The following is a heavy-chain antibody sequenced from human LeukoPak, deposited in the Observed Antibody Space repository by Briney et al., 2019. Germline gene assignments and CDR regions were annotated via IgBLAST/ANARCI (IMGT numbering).Heavy chain of an antibody. CDR1: GYTFTAYS. CDR2: MNTGNGNT. CDR3: AREHDFLSGYGMDV. V-gene: IGHV1-3*04. J-gene: IGHJ6*02. Sequence: GASVKVSCKASGYTFTAYSLHWVRQAPGQRLEWMGWMNTGNGNTIYSQRFQGRVSITRGTSASTAYMELSSLRSEDTAVYYCAREHDFLSGYGMDVWGQGTTVTVSS. D-gene: IGHD3-3*01.